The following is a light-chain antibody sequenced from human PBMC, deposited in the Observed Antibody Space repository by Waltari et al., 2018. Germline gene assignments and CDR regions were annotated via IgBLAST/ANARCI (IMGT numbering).Light chain of an antibody. CDR1: QSVSSFY. CDR2: GAS. Sequence: EIVFTQSPGTLSLSPGESATLSCRASQSVSSFYLAWYQQKPGQAPRLLIYGASSRATGIPDRFSGSGSGTDFTLTISRLEPEDFAVYYCQQYGSSLWTFGQGTKVDIK. V-gene: IGKV3-20*01. CDR3: QQYGSSLWT. J-gene: IGKJ1*01.